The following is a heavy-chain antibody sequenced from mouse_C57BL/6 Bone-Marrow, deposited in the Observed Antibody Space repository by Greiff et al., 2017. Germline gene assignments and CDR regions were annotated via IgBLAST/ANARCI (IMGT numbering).Heavy chain of an antibody. J-gene: IGHJ4*01. CDR3: GIAGYWGYGYSYAMDY. CDR1: GYTFTSYW. Sequence: VQLQQPGAELVRPGSSVKLSCMASGYTFTSYWMHWVKQRPIQGLEWIGNIDPSDSDTHYNQKFKDKATLTVDKSSSTAYMQLSSLTSEDSAVYYCGIAGYWGYGYSYAMDYWGQGTSVTVSS. CDR2: IDPSDSDT. V-gene: IGHV1-52*01. D-gene: IGHD1-2*01.